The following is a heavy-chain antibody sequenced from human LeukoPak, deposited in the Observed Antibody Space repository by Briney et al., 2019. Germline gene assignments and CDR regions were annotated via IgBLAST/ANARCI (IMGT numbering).Heavy chain of an antibody. CDR1: GGSISSGSYY. CDR3: ASSLTVTPFDY. D-gene: IGHD4-17*01. CDR2: IYTSGST. J-gene: IGHJ4*02. V-gene: IGHV4-61*02. Sequence: SQTLSLTCTVSGGSISSGSYYWSWIRQPAGKGLEWIGRIYTSGSTNYNPSLKSRVTISVDTSKNQFSLKLSSVTAADTAMYYCASSLTVTPFDYWGQGTLVTVSS.